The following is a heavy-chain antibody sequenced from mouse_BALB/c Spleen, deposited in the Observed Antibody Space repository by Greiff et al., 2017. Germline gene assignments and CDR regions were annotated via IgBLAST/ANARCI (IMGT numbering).Heavy chain of an antibody. CDR1: GFTFSSYA. CDR2: ISSGGSYT. Sequence: DVMLVESGGGLVKPGGSLKLSCAASGFTFSSYAMSWVRQSPEKRLEWVAEISSGGSYTYYPDTVTGRFTISRDNAKNTLYLEMSSLRSEDTAMYYCAYHYYGSSYYAMDYWGQGTSVTVSS. J-gene: IGHJ4*01. CDR3: AYHYYGSSYYAMDY. D-gene: IGHD1-1*01. V-gene: IGHV5-9-4*01.